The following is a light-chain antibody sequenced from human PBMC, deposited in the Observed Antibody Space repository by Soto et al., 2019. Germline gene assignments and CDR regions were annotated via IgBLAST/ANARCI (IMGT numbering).Light chain of an antibody. Sequence: DIQMTQSPSSLSASLGDIVTITCRASQSIVTYLNWYLQKPGKAPKLLIYAASNLQSGVPSRFSGSGSGTDFTLTISSLQPDDFATYYCQQYNSYSWTFGQGTKVDIK. V-gene: IGKV1-39*01. J-gene: IGKJ1*01. CDR2: AAS. CDR3: QQYNSYSWT. CDR1: QSIVTY.